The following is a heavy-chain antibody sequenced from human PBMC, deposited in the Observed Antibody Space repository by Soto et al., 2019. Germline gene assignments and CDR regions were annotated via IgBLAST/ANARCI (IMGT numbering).Heavy chain of an antibody. CDR2: IWYDGSNK. Sequence: GGSLRLSCAASGFTFSSYGMHWVRQAPGKGLEWVAVIWYDGSNKYYADSVKGRFTISRDNSKNTLYLQMNSLRAEDTAVYYCARAQDSSSWYYFDYWGQGTLVPVSS. V-gene: IGHV3-33*01. CDR1: GFTFSSYG. CDR3: ARAQDSSSWYYFDY. D-gene: IGHD6-13*01. J-gene: IGHJ4*02.